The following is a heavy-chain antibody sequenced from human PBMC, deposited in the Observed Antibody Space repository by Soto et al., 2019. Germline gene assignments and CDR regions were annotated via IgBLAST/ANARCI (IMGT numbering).Heavy chain of an antibody. D-gene: IGHD5-18*01. CDR1: GGTFSSYT. J-gene: IGHJ4*02. Sequence: QVQLVQSGAEVKKPGSSVEVSCKASGGTFSSYTISWVRQAPGQGLEWMGRIIPILGIANYAQKFQGRVTITADKSTSKAYMELSSLRSEDTAVYYCARGRTAMDMAFDYWGQGTLVTVSS. CDR2: IIPILGIA. V-gene: IGHV1-69*02. CDR3: ARGRTAMDMAFDY.